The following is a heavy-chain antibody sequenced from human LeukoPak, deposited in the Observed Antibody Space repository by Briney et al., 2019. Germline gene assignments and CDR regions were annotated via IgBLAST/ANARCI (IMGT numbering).Heavy chain of an antibody. V-gene: IGHV6-1*01. CDR2: TYYNSKWYT. J-gene: IGHJ5*02. CDR3: TRGEIFDP. Sequence: SQTPSLTCAISGDSVSTASNAWYWIRQSPSRGLEWLGRTYYNSKWYTDYAVSVSGRTTINPETSRNQLSLQLSFVTPEDTAVYYCTRGEIFDPWGQGTLVTVSS. CDR1: GDSVSTASNA.